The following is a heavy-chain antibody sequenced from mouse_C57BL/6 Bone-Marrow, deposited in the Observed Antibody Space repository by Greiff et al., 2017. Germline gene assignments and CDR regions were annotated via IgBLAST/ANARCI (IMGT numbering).Heavy chain of an antibody. Sequence: EVQLVESGGGLVKPGGSLKLSCAASGFTFSSYTMSWVRQTPEKRLAWVATISGGGGNNYYPDSVKGRFTISRDNAKNTLYLQMSSLRSEDTALYYCARPDQAWFAYWGQGLWSLSLQ. CDR3: ARPDQAWFAY. J-gene: IGHJ3*01. V-gene: IGHV5-9*01. D-gene: IGHD3-2*02. CDR1: GFTFSSYT. CDR2: ISGGGGNN.